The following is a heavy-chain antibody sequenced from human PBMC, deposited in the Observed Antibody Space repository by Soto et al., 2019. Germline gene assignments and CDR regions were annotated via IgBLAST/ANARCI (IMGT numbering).Heavy chain of an antibody. J-gene: IGHJ4*02. D-gene: IGHD6-13*01. CDR2: ITPGGGIT. V-gene: IGHV1-46*01. Sequence: QVQLVQSGAEVKKPGASVRVSCKASGYTFTTYDIHWVRQAPGLGLEWMGIITPGGGITSYAQKFKGRITMTMDTSTSTVYMELSSLRSADTAMYYCAKVLSELVPRYFDTWGQGTLVTVSS. CDR3: AKVLSELVPRYFDT. CDR1: GYTFTTYD.